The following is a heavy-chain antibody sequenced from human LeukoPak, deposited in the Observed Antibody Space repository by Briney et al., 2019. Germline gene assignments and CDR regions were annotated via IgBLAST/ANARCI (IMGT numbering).Heavy chain of an antibody. CDR3: AGTYWADY. J-gene: IGHJ4*02. Sequence: GGSLRLSCAASGFTFSNYWMHWVRQVPGKGLVWVSRINNDGSSTNYADSVKGRFTISRDNAKNTLYLQMNSLRADDTAVYYCAGTYWADYWGQGTLVTVSS. D-gene: IGHD2-8*02. CDR1: GFTFSNYW. CDR2: INNDGSST. V-gene: IGHV3-74*01.